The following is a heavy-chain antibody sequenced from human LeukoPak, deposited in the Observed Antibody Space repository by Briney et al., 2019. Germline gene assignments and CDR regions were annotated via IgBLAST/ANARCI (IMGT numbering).Heavy chain of an antibody. Sequence: PSETLSLTCTVSGGSISSSSYYWGWIRQPPGKRLEWIGSIYYSGSTYYNPSLKSRVTISVDTSKNQFSLKLSSVTAADTAVYYCARLGVIPEAYYFDYWGQGTLVTVSS. J-gene: IGHJ4*02. CDR1: GGSISSSSYY. CDR3: ARLGVIPEAYYFDY. V-gene: IGHV4-39*01. CDR2: IYYSGST. D-gene: IGHD3-22*01.